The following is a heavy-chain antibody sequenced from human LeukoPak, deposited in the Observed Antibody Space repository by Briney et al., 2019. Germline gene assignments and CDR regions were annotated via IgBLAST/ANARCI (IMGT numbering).Heavy chain of an antibody. J-gene: IGHJ4*02. V-gene: IGHV3-23*01. Sequence: PGGSLRLSCAASGFTFSSYAMHWVRQAPGKGLEWVSAISGSTGRTYYADSVKGRFTISRDNSKNTLYLQMNNLRAEDTAVYYCAPRVVGSAPFDYWGQGTLVTVSS. CDR3: APRVVGSAPFDY. D-gene: IGHD2-15*01. CDR2: ISGSTGRT. CDR1: GFTFSSYA.